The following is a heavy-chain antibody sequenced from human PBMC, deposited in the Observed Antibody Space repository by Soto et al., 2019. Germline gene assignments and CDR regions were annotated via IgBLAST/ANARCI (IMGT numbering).Heavy chain of an antibody. Sequence: EVPLVESGGGLIQPGGSLRLSCAASGFTVSSNYMSWVRQAPGKGLEWVSVIYSGGSTYYADSVKGRFTISRDNSKNPPDLQIDSLRAEDTAVDYCARGPAYFDEFPQGMGVWGQGTTVTVSS. V-gene: IGHV3-53*01. CDR3: ARGPAYFDEFPQGMGV. D-gene: IGHD3-9*01. CDR2: IYSGGST. J-gene: IGHJ6*02. CDR1: GFTVSSNY.